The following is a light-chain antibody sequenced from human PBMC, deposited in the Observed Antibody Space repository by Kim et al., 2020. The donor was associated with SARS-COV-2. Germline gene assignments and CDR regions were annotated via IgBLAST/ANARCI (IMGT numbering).Light chain of an antibody. CDR1: QSVGSS. CDR2: DTF. V-gene: IGKV3-11*01. Sequence: EIVLTQSPGTLSLSPGERATLSCRASQSVGSSFAWYQQKPGQAPRLLIYDTFSRATGIPARFSASGSGTDFTLTISSLEPEDFAVYYRQQRGNWPLTYGQGTKVDIK. CDR3: QQRGNWPLT. J-gene: IGKJ1*01.